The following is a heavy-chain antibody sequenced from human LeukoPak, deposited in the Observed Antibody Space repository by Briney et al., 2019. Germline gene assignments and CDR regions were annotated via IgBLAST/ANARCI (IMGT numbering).Heavy chain of an antibody. CDR3: ASGPRDYYDSSGYNDY. J-gene: IGHJ4*02. CDR1: GFTFSSYG. Sequence: PGGSLRLSCAASGFTFSSYGMHWVRQAPGKGLEWVAVIWYDGSNKYYADSVKGRFTISRDNSKNTLYLQMNSLRAEDTAVYYCASGPRDYYDSSGYNDYWGQGTLVTVSS. V-gene: IGHV3-33*01. D-gene: IGHD3-22*01. CDR2: IWYDGSNK.